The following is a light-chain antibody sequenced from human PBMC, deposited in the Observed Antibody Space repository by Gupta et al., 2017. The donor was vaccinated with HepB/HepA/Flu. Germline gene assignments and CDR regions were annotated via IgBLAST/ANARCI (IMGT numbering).Light chain of an antibody. J-gene: IGLJ1*01. CDR2: DDS. CDR3: QVWDTSSDHFWV. V-gene: IGLV3-21*02. Sequence: GGNNVGSKSVHWYQQKPGQAPVLVVYDDSDRPSGIPERFSGSNSGNTATLTISRVEAGDEADYFCQVWDTSSDHFWVFGTGTKVTVL. CDR1: NVGSKS.